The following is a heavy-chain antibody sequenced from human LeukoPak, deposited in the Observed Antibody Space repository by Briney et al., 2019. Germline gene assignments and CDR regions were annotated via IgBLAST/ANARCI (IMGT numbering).Heavy chain of an antibody. CDR3: ARDSRGEYYDFWSDFDY. Sequence: GGSLRLSCAASGFTFSSYSMNWVRQAPGKGLEWVSYISSGSSTIYYADSVKGRFTISRDNAKNSLYLQMNSLRAEDTAVYYCARDSRGEYYDFWSDFDYWGQGTLVTVSS. V-gene: IGHV3-48*04. CDR1: GFTFSSYS. J-gene: IGHJ4*02. CDR2: ISSGSSTI. D-gene: IGHD3-3*01.